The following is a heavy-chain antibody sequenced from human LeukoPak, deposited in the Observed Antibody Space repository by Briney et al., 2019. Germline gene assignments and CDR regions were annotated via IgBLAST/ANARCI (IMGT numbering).Heavy chain of an antibody. V-gene: IGHV4-39*07. Sequence: PSETLSLTCTVSGGSISSSSYYWSWIRQPPGKGLEWIGEINHSGSTNYNPSLKSRVTISVDTSKNQFSLKLSSVTAADTAVYYSARPMGLWGQGTLVTVSS. CDR2: INHSGST. J-gene: IGHJ4*02. CDR3: ARPMGL. CDR1: GGSISSSSYY. D-gene: IGHD1-26*01.